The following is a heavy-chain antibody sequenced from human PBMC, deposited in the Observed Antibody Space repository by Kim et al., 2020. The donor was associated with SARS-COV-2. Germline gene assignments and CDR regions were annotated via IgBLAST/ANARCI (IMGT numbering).Heavy chain of an antibody. J-gene: IGHJ5*02. V-gene: IGHV1-18*01. Sequence: ASVKVSCKASGYTFTSYGISWVRRAPGQGLEWMGWISAYNGNTNYAQKLQGRVTMTTDTSTSTAYMELRSLRSDDTAVYYCAREISSSSAGWFDPWGQGTLVTVSS. CDR2: ISAYNGNT. CDR1: GYTFTSYG. CDR3: AREISSSSAGWFDP. D-gene: IGHD6-6*01.